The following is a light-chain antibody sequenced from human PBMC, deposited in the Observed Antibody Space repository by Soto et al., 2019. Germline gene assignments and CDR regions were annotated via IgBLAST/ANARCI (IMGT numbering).Light chain of an antibody. CDR2: DAS. CDR3: QQRSNLLT. J-gene: IGKJ4*01. CDR1: QSVSSY. Sequence: EIVLTHSPATLSLSPGERATLSCSASQSVSSYLAWYQQKPGQAPRLLIYDASNRATGIPARFSGSGSGTDFTPTISSLEPEDFAVYYCQQRSNLLTFGGGTKVDI. V-gene: IGKV3-11*01.